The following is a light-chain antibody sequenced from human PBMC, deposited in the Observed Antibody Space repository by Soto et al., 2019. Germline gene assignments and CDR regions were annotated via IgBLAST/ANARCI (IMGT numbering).Light chain of an antibody. CDR1: SGDIGSYNR. CDR2: DND. CDR3: ETWDSGLSAVV. V-gene: IGLV1-51*01. J-gene: IGLJ2*01. Sequence: QSVLTQPASVSGSPGQSITISCTGTSGDIGSYNRVSWYQQHPGKAPKLLIYDNDKRPSGISARFSGSKSGTSASLGVTGLQTGDEADYYCETWDSGLSAVVFGGGTQLTVL.